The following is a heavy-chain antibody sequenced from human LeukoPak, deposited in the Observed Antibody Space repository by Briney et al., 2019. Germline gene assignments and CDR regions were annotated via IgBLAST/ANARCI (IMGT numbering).Heavy chain of an antibody. CDR2: IYYSGST. Sequence: SETLSLTCTVSGGSISSYYWSWIRQPPGKGLEWIGYIYYSGSTNYNPPLKSRVTISVDTSKNQFSLKLSSVTAADTAVYYCARANYGDYFRYWGQGTMVTVSS. CDR3: ARANYGDYFRY. J-gene: IGHJ3*01. CDR1: GGSISSYY. V-gene: IGHV4-59*01. D-gene: IGHD4-17*01.